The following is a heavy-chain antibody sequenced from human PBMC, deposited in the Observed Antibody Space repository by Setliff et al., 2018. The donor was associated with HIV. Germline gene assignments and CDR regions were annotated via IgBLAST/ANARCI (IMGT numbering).Heavy chain of an antibody. D-gene: IGHD6-19*01. V-gene: IGHV4-31*03. CDR3: ARGYSSGWTGYFDY. Sequence: SETLSLTCTVSGGSITSGGHYWSWIRQLPGKGLEWIGHIYYSASTYYNPSLKSRVTISVDTSKNQFSLKLSSVTAADTAVYYCARGYSSGWTGYFDYWGQGTMVTVSS. J-gene: IGHJ4*03. CDR1: GGSITSGGHY. CDR2: IYYSAST.